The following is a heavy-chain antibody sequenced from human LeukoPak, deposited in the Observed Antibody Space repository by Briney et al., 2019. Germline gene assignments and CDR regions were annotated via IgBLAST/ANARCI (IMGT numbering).Heavy chain of an antibody. Sequence: PGGSLRLSCATSGFTFSNFGMHWVRQAPGKGLEWVAVIWYDGSNKFYADSVKGRFTISRDNSKNTLFLQMNSPRAEDTAVYYCAKDGVGGTHADYWGQGTLVTVSS. CDR3: AKDGVGGTHADY. J-gene: IGHJ4*02. V-gene: IGHV3-33*06. CDR1: GFTFSNFG. D-gene: IGHD1-26*01. CDR2: IWYDGSNK.